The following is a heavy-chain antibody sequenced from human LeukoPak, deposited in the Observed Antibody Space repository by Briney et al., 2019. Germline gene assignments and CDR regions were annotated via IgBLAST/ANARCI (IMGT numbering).Heavy chain of an antibody. Sequence: PSETLSLTCTVSGGSISSYYWSWIRQPPGKGLEWIGYIYYSGSTNYNPSLKSRVTISVDTSKNQFSLKLSSVTAADTAVYYCARDNYQGDSSHFDYWGQGTLVTVSS. D-gene: IGHD6-6*01. CDR2: IYYSGST. V-gene: IGHV4-59*01. CDR1: GGSISSYY. J-gene: IGHJ4*02. CDR3: ARDNYQGDSSHFDY.